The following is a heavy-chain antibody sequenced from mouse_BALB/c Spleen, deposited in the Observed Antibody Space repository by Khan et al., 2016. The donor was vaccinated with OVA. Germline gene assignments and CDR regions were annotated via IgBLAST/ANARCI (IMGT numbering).Heavy chain of an antibody. D-gene: IGHD2-10*01. CDR3: ARQPYYQYYIMDY. CDR2: IWSDGST. CDR1: GFSLTNYG. V-gene: IGHV2-6-1*01. Sequence: QVQLQQSGPGLVAPSQSLSITCTISGFSLTNYGVHWVRQSPGKGLEWLVVIWSDGSTTYNSALRSRLIISKDNSKSQVFLKMNSLQTDDTAMYYCARQPYYQYYIMDYWGQGTSVTVSS. J-gene: IGHJ4*01.